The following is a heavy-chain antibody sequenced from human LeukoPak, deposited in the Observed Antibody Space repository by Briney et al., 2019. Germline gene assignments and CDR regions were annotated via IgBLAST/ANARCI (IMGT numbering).Heavy chain of an antibody. J-gene: IGHJ4*02. Sequence: ASVKVSCKASGYTFTSYGISWVRQAPGQGLEWMGWISAYNGNTSYAQKFQGRVTMTRDTSINTAYMELRSLTSDDTAIYYCASARYSGHEPFDFWGQGTLVTVST. CDR1: GYTFTSYG. V-gene: IGHV1-18*01. D-gene: IGHD5-12*01. CDR2: ISAYNGNT. CDR3: ASARYSGHEPFDF.